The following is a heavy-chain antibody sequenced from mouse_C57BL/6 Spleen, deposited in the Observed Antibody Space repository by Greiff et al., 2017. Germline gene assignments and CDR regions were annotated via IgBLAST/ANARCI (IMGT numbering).Heavy chain of an antibody. CDR3: SRWLITTVVATSWYCDV. CDR2: IYPRSGNT. CDR1: GYTFTSYG. Sequence: VQLQQSGAALARPGASVKLSCKASGYTFTSYGISWVKQRTGQGLEWLGEIYPRSGNTYYNEKFTVKATLTADKSSSTAYMELRSLTAEYSAVYFCSRWLITTVVATSWYCDVWGTGTTVTVSS. D-gene: IGHD1-1*01. J-gene: IGHJ1*03. V-gene: IGHV1-81*01.